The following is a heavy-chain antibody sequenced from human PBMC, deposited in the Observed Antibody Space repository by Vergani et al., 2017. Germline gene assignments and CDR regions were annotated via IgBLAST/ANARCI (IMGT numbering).Heavy chain of an antibody. J-gene: IGHJ5*01. CDR1: GFTFSNYW. Sequence: VQLVESGGGLVQPGGSLRLSCTASGFTFSNYWMQWVRQAPGKGLMWDSRINSDGDSTSYADSVKGRFTISRDNAKNTLYLQMNSQRVEDTGVYYCARASCLETCYMYNWLDSWGHGTLVTVSS. CDR2: INSDGDST. CDR3: ARASCLETCYMYNWLDS. D-gene: IGHD2-2*01. V-gene: IGHV3-74*01.